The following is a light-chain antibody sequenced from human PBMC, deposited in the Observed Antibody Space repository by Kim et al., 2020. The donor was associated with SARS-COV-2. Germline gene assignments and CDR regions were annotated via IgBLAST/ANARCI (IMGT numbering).Light chain of an antibody. V-gene: IGLV1-44*01. J-gene: IGLJ3*02. CDR3: AAWDDSLNGSV. CDR2: SNN. Sequence: GQGGTIHCHGSSANIGSNNVNWYQQPPGTAPKLLIYSNNQRPSGVPDRFSGSKSGTSASLAISGLQSEDEADYYCAAWDDSLNGSVFGGGTKLTVL. CDR1: SANIGSNN.